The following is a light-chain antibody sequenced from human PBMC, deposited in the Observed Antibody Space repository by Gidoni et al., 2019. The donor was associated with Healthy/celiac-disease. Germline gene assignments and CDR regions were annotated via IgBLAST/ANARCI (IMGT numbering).Light chain of an antibody. J-gene: IGLJ2*01. Sequence: QSALTPPASVSGSPGQSITISCTGTSSAVGGYNYVSWYQQHPGKAPKLMIYEVSNRPSGVSNRFSGSKSGNTASRTISGLQAEEEADYYCSSDTSSSTVVFGGGTKLTVL. CDR2: EVS. V-gene: IGLV2-14*01. CDR1: SSAVGGYNY. CDR3: SSDTSSSTVV.